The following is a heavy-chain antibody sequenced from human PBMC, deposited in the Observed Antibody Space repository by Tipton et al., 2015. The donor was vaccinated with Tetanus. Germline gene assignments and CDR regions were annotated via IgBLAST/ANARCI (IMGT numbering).Heavy chain of an antibody. CDR1: GFIFSSYG. CDR3: AREADCSGGSCFSGDFDN. CDR2: SWYDGTDQ. D-gene: IGHD2-15*01. V-gene: IGHV3-33*01. J-gene: IGHJ4*02. Sequence: SLRLSCAASGFIFSSYGKGLEWVAVSWYDGTDQYYADSVKGRFTLSRDNSKNTLYLQMNSLRAEDTALYYCAREADCSGGSCFSGDFDNWGQGTQVTVSS.